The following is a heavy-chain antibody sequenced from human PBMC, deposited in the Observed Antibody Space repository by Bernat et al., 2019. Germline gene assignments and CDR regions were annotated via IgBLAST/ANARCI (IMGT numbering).Heavy chain of an antibody. CDR3: ASALSSLWFGELLPPYGMDV. CDR2: IWYDGSNK. CDR1: GFTFSSYG. D-gene: IGHD3-10*01. V-gene: IGHV3-33*01. Sequence: QVQLVESGGGVVQPGRSLRLSCAASGFTFSSYGMHWVRQAPGKGLEWVAVIWYDGSNKYYADSVKGRFTISRDNSKNTLYLQMNSLRAEDTAVYYCASALSSLWFGELLPPYGMDVWGQGTTVTVSS. J-gene: IGHJ6*02.